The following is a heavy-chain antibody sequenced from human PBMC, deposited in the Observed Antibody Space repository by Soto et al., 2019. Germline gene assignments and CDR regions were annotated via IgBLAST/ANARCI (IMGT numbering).Heavy chain of an antibody. CDR2: IIPIFGTA. D-gene: IGHD2-2*01. CDR3: AITKASVVVPADKHYYGMDV. J-gene: IGHJ6*02. Sequence: QVQLVQSGAEVKKPGSSVKVSCKASGGTFSSYAISWVRQAPGQGLEWMGGIIPIFGTANYAQTFQGRVTITADESTSTAYMELSSRRSEDTAGYYCAITKASVVVPADKHYYGMDVWGQGTKVTVSS. CDR1: GGTFSSYA. V-gene: IGHV1-69*01.